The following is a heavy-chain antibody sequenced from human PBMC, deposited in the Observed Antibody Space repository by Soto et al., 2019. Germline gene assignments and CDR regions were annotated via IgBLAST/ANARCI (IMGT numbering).Heavy chain of an antibody. D-gene: IGHD1-20*01. Sequence: QVQLQESGPGLVKPSQTLSLTCTVSGGSISSGGYYWSWIRQHPGKGLEWIGYIYYSGSTYYNPSLKIRVTISVDTSKNQFSLKLSSVTAADTAVYYCARDGDNWNDGWFDPWGQGTLVTVSS. CDR1: GGSISSGGYY. CDR2: IYYSGST. J-gene: IGHJ5*02. CDR3: ARDGDNWNDGWFDP. V-gene: IGHV4-31*03.